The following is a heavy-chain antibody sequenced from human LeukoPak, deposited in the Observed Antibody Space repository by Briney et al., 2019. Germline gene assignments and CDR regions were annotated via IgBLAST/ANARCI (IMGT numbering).Heavy chain of an antibody. CDR1: GGSISSSSYY. CDR2: IYYSGST. J-gene: IGHJ4*02. Sequence: SETLSLTCTVSGGSISSSSYYWSWIRQPPGKGLEWIGYIYYSGSTNYNPSLKSRVTISVDTSKNQFSLKLSSVTAADTAVYYCARSDDYGDYGLVDCWGQGTLVTVSS. CDR3: ARSDDYGDYGLVDC. V-gene: IGHV4-61*01. D-gene: IGHD4-17*01.